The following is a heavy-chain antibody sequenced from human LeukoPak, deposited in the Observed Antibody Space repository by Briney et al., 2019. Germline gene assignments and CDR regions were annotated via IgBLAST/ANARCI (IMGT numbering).Heavy chain of an antibody. CDR1: GFTMSHYG. V-gene: IGHV3-23*01. D-gene: IGHD3/OR15-3a*01. CDR2: IRSAVETT. Sequence: AGGSLRLSCAASGFTMSHYGASWVRQAPGKGLEWISGIRSAVETTHYADSVKGRFIISRDNSKNALSLQLNSLRPEDTALYYCAKHFCTGLDCSLFDSWGQGTLVTVS. J-gene: IGHJ4*02. CDR3: AKHFCTGLDCSLFDS.